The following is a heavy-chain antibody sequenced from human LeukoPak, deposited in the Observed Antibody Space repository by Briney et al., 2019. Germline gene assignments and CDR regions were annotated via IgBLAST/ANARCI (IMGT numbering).Heavy chain of an antibody. V-gene: IGHV3-7*01. Sequence: GGSLRLSCAASEFTFSSYWMSWVRQAPGKGLEWVANIKQDGSEKYYVDSVKGRFTISRDNAKNSLYLQMNSLRAEDTAVYYCARDSRISYWGQGTLVTVSS. CDR2: IKQDGSEK. CDR1: EFTFSSYW. J-gene: IGHJ4*02. CDR3: ARDSRISY.